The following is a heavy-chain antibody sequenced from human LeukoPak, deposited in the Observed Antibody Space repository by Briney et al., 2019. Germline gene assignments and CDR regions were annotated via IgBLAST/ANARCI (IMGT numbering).Heavy chain of an antibody. J-gene: IGHJ6*04. CDR3: AKVDGDFDWLLTDYYYGMDV. CDR2: ISGSGGST. CDR1: GFTFSSYA. V-gene: IGHV3-23*01. Sequence: PGGSLRLSCAASGFTFSSYAMSWVRQAPGKGLERVSAISGSGGSTYYADSVKGRFTISRDNSKNTLYLQMNSLRAEDTAVYYRAKVDGDFDWLLTDYYYGMDVWGKGTTVTVSS. D-gene: IGHD3-9*01.